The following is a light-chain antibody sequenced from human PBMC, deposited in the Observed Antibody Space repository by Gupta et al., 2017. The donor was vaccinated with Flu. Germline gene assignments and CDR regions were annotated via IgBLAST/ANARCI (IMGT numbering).Light chain of an antibody. CDR3: HQYGSSPGA. V-gene: IGKV3-20*01. CDR2: GAS. Sequence: ERATLSCRASQIISTFYLAWYQQRPGQAPRLLIYGASSRATGIPDRFSGSGSGTDFTLTISKLEPEDFALYYCHQYGSSPGAFGQGTKVEIK. CDR1: QIISTFY. J-gene: IGKJ1*01.